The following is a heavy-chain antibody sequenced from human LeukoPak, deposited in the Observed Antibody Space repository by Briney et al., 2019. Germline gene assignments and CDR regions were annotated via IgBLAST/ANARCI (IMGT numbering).Heavy chain of an antibody. D-gene: IGHD2-15*01. CDR3: ARDYRSGGKRPNWFDP. V-gene: IGHV7-4-1*02. J-gene: IGHJ5*02. CDR2: INTNTGNP. Sequence: GASVKVSCKASGYIFTDYYIHWMRQAPGQGLEWMGWINTNTGNPTYAQGFTGRFVFSLDTSVSTAYLQISSLKAEDTAVYYCARDYRSGGKRPNWFDPWGQGTLVTVSS. CDR1: GYIFTDYY.